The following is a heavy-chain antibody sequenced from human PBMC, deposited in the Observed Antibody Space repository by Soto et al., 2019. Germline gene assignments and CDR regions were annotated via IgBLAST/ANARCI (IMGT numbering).Heavy chain of an antibody. D-gene: IGHD2-15*01. Sequence: GGSLRLSCAASGFTFSSYAMSWVRQAPGKGLEWVSAISGSGGSTYYADSVKGRFTISRDNSKNTLYLQMNSLRAEDTAVYYCAKDSCGGSCYDPGYWGQGTLVTVYS. CDR2: ISGSGGST. J-gene: IGHJ4*02. V-gene: IGHV3-23*01. CDR1: GFTFSSYA. CDR3: AKDSCGGSCYDPGY.